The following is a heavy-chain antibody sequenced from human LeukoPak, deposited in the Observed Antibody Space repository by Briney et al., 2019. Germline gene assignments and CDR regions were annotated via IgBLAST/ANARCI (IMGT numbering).Heavy chain of an antibody. D-gene: IGHD1-26*01. Sequence: GGSLRLSCAATGLTVSSTSMTWVRQAPGKELEWVSDFLSDGRIYYADSVKGRFTISKDNSQNTVNLQMDNLRAEDTATYYCGSYRRAYDIWGQGTVVTVAS. V-gene: IGHV3-53*01. CDR3: GSYRRAYDI. CDR2: FLSDGRI. J-gene: IGHJ3*02. CDR1: GLTVSSTS.